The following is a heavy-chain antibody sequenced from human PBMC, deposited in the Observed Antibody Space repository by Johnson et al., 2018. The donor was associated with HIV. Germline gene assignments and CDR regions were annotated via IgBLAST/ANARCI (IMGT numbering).Heavy chain of an antibody. CDR3: ARRGGSGWSAFDI. V-gene: IGHV3-53*01. CDR2: IYSGDTT. D-gene: IGHD6-19*01. J-gene: IGHJ3*02. Sequence: APGKGLEWVSVIYSGDTTYYADSVKGRFTISRDNAKNSLYLQMNSLRAEDTALYYCARRGGSGWSAFDIWGQGTIVTVSS.